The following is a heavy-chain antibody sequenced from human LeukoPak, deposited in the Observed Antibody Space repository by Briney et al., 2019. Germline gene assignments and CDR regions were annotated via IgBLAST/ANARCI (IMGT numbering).Heavy chain of an antibody. CDR2: INHSGST. D-gene: IGHD2-2*01. Sequence: PSETLSLTCVVYGGSFSHYEWNWIRQPPGKGLEGIGEINHSGSTNYISALQSGVTISEDTAKNQLSLRLSSVTAADTAVYYCARGITKPDPIVVVPAAIRVAQAFDSWGQGTLVTVSS. CDR3: ARGITKPDPIVVVPAAIRVAQAFDS. V-gene: IGHV4-34*01. CDR1: GGSFSHYE. J-gene: IGHJ4*02.